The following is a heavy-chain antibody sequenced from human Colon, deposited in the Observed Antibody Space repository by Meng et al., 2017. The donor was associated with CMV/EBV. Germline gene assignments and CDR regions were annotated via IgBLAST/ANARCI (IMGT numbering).Heavy chain of an antibody. CDR3: ARHNSYGSGSYYEHIYDY. CDR2: INPHSGGT. V-gene: IGHV1-2*02. D-gene: IGHD3-10*01. Sequence: ASVKVSCKASGYIFTDFYMYWVRQAPGQGLEWMGWINPHSGGTDYAQRLQGRVTMTRDTSITTAYMELSRLTSDDTAVYYCARHNSYGSGSYYEHIYDYWGQGTLVTVSS. J-gene: IGHJ4*02. CDR1: GYIFTDFY.